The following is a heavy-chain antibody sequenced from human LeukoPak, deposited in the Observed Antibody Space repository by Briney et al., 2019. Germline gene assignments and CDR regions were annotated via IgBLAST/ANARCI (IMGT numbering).Heavy chain of an antibody. CDR3: VREEYGDHMWW. D-gene: IGHD4-17*01. CDR1: GFTFSTYW. V-gene: IGHV3-7*01. Sequence: GGSLRLSRAASGFTFSTYWMSWVRQAPGKGLEWVANIKQDGSQEYYVDSVKGRFTISRDNAKNSLYLQMNSLRVEDTAVYYCVREEYGDHMWWWGQGTPVTVSS. CDR2: IKQDGSQE. J-gene: IGHJ4*02.